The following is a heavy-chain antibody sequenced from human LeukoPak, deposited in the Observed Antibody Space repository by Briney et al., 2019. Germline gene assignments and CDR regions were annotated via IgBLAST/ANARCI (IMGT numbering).Heavy chain of an antibody. J-gene: IGHJ1*01. D-gene: IGHD2-2*01. Sequence: ASVKVSCKASGYTFTSYDINWVRQATGQGLEWMGWMNPNSGGTNYAQKFQGRVTMTRDTSISTAYMELSRLRSDDTAVYYCARVPAAILAEYFQHWGQGTLVTVSS. V-gene: IGHV1-2*02. CDR1: GYTFTSYD. CDR3: ARVPAAILAEYFQH. CDR2: MNPNSGGT.